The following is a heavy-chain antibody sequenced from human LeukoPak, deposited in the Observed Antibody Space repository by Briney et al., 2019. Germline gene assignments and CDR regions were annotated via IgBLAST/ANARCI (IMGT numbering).Heavy chain of an antibody. CDR2: INTDGRTT. J-gene: IGHJ4*02. CDR3: AKGVDTAMVDFDY. CDR1: GFTFRTYW. Sequence: GGSLRLSCAASGFTFRTYWMHWVRQAPGKGLVWVSRINTDGRTTDYADSVKGRFSISRDNSKDTLYLQMNSLRADDTAVYYCAKGVDTAMVDFDYWGQGTLVTVSS. D-gene: IGHD5-18*01. V-gene: IGHV3-74*01.